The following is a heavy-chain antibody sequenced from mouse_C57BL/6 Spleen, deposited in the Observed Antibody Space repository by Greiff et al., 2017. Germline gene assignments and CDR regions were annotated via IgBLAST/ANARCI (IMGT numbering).Heavy chain of an antibody. V-gene: IGHV1-64*01. D-gene: IGHD1-1*01. CDR3: AREGDYYGGSICALEC. J-gene: IGHJ4*01. CDR1: GYTFTSFW. Sequence: QVQLQQPGAELVKPGASVKLSCKASGYTFTSFWMHWVKQRPGQGLEWIGMIHPNSGSTNYNEKFKSKATLTVDKSSSTAYMQLRSLTSEDYAVYNCAREGDYYGGSICALECWGKGTSVTVSS. CDR2: IHPNSGST.